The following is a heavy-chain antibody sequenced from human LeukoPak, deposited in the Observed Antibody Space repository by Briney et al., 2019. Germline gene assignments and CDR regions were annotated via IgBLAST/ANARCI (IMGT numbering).Heavy chain of an antibody. CDR2: ISGSGGST. Sequence: GGSLRLSCAASGFTFSSYAMSWVRQAPGKGLEWVSAISGSGGSTYYADSVKGRFTISRDNSKNTLYLQMNSLRAEDTAVYYCAKRYYDILTGYSAEGYYFDYWGQGTLVTVSS. D-gene: IGHD3-9*01. J-gene: IGHJ4*02. V-gene: IGHV3-23*01. CDR1: GFTFSSYA. CDR3: AKRYYDILTGYSAEGYYFDY.